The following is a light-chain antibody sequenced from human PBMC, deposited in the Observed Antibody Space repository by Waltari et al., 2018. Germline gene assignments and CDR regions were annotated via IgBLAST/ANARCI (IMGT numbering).Light chain of an antibody. Sequence: IVLTQSPGTLSLSPGERATLSCRASQSVGTFLVWYQQKPGQAPRLLIQGASTRATGTPDRFSGSGSGTDFSLTISRLEPEDFAMYYCQHYVRLPVTFGQGTKGEI. CDR2: GAS. CDR1: QSVGTF. V-gene: IGKV3-20*01. CDR3: QHYVRLPVT. J-gene: IGKJ1*01.